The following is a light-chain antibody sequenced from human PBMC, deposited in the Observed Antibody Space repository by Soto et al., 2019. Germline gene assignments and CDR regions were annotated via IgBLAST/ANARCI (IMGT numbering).Light chain of an antibody. CDR2: DAS. J-gene: IGKJ5*01. V-gene: IGKV3D-11*01. CDR3: QQVNSFPST. CDR1: QGVSSY. Sequence: EIVLTQSPATLSLSPGERATLSCRASQGVSSYLAWYQQKPGQAPRLLIYDASNRATGIPARFSGSGPGTDFTLTISSLEPEDFAVYYCQQVNSFPSTFGQGTRLEIK.